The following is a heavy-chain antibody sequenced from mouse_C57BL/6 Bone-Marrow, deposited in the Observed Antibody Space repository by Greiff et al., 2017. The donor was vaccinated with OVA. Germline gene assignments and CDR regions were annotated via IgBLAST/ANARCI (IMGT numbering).Heavy chain of an antibody. CDR1: GFTFSDYY. J-gene: IGHJ4*01. V-gene: IGHV5-12*01. D-gene: IGHD2-12*01. Sequence: EVQVVESGGGLVQPGGSLKLSCAASGFTFSDYYMYWVRQTPEQRLEWVAYISNGGGSTYYPDTVKGRFTISRDNAKNTLYLQMSRLKSEDTAMYYCARQIRRLYHAMVYWGQGTSVTVSS. CDR2: ISNGGGST. CDR3: ARQIRRLYHAMVY.